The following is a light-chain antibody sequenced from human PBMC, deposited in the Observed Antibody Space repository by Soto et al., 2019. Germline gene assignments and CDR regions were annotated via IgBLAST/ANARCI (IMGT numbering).Light chain of an antibody. V-gene: IGLV1-44*01. CDR3: AAWDDSLNGYA. CDR1: SSNIGINV. J-gene: IGLJ1*01. Sequence: QSVLTQPPSASGTPGQRVTISCSGSSSNIGINVLSWYQQLPGAAPKLLIYSNDQRPSGVPDRFSGSKSGTSASLAISGLQSEDEAEYYCAAWDDSLNGYAFGPGTKLTVL. CDR2: SND.